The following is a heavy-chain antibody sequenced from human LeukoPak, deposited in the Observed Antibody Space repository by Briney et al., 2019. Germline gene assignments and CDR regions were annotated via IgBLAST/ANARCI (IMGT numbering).Heavy chain of an antibody. CDR3: AKDRRYYDSSGYYIWVYFDY. CDR2: INSGGSSS. J-gene: IGHJ4*02. V-gene: IGHV3-74*01. Sequence: GGSLRLSCAVSGFTFSSYWMHWVRQAPGKGLVWVSRINSGGSSSTYADSVKGRFTISRDNAKNTLYLQMNSLRAEDTAVYYCAKDRRYYDSSGYYIWVYFDYWGQGTLVTVSS. CDR1: GFTFSSYW. D-gene: IGHD3-22*01.